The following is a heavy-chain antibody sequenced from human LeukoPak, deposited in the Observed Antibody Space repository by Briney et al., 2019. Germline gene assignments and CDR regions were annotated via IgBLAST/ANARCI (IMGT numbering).Heavy chain of an antibody. Sequence: SETLSLTCTVSGGSISSSRYYWGWLRQPPGKGLEWIGSIYYSGSTYYNPSLKSRVTISVDTSKNQFSLKLSSVTAADTAVYYCARLCYYYYYGMDVWGQGTTVTVSS. CDR2: IYYSGST. CDR3: ARLCYYYYYGMDV. J-gene: IGHJ6*02. CDR1: GGSISSSRYY. V-gene: IGHV4-39*01.